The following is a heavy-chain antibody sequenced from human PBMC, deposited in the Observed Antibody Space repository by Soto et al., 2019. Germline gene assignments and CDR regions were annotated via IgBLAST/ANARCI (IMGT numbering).Heavy chain of an antibody. Sequence: PGGSLRLFCTASGFAFIHYAMSWVRQAPGKGLEWVSGITGSGDNTYYAESVKGRFTISRDNSKNTLFLQMNSLRAEDTALYYCAQEEAASFDYWGRGTLVTVSS. CDR3: AQEEAASFDY. J-gene: IGHJ4*02. V-gene: IGHV3-23*01. CDR1: GFAFIHYA. CDR2: ITGSGDNT. D-gene: IGHD2-15*01.